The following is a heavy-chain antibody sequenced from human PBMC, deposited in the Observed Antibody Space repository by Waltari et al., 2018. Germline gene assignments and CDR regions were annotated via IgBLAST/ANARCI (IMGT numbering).Heavy chain of an antibody. CDR1: GGSLSGYY. J-gene: IGHJ5*02. CDR2: INHSGST. Sequence: QVQLQQWGAGLLKPSETLSLTCAVYGGSLSGYYWSWIRQPPGKGLEWIGEINHSGSTNYNASLKSRVTISVDTSKNHFSLKLRSVTAADTAVYFCAREGGDGYNLKWFDPWGQGHLVTVSS. CDR3: AREGGDGYNLKWFDP. D-gene: IGHD1-1*01. V-gene: IGHV4-34*01.